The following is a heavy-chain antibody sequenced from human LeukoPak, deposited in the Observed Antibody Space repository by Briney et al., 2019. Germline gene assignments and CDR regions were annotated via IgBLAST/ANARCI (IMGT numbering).Heavy chain of an antibody. V-gene: IGHV3-74*01. Sequence: PGGSLRLSCVASGFTLSNYWMHWARQAPGKGLVWVSRISTDGNTATYADSVKGRFSISRDNAKNTLYLQMNRLRAEDTAVYYCTALHIVDYWAQGTLVTVSS. D-gene: IGHD2-21*02. CDR2: ISTDGNTA. J-gene: IGHJ4*02. CDR3: TALHIVDY. CDR1: GFTLSNYW.